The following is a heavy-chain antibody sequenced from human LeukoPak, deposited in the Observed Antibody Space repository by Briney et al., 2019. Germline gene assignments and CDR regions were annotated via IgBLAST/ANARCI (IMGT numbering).Heavy chain of an antibody. CDR1: GGSFSGYY. D-gene: IGHD4-17*01. Sequence: SETLSLTCAVYGGSFSGYYWSWIRQPPGKGLEWIGEINHSGSTNYNPSLKSRVTISVDTSKNQFSLKLSPVTAADTAVYYCARVRRGRATVTGGNWFDPWGQGTLVTVSS. CDR3: ARVRRGRATVTGGNWFDP. J-gene: IGHJ5*02. V-gene: IGHV4-34*01. CDR2: INHSGST.